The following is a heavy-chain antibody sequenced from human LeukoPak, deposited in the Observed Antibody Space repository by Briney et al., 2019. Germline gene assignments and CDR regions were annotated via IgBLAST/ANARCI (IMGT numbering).Heavy chain of an antibody. V-gene: IGHV3-30-3*01. J-gene: IGHJ4*02. Sequence: GGSLRLSCAASGFTFSSYAMHWVRQAPGKGLEWVAVISYDGSNKYYADSVKGRFTISRDNAKNSLYLQMNSLRAEDTAVYYCARDRNPTMVRGPADYWGQGTLVTVSS. D-gene: IGHD3-10*01. CDR1: GFTFSSYA. CDR3: ARDRNPTMVRGPADY. CDR2: ISYDGSNK.